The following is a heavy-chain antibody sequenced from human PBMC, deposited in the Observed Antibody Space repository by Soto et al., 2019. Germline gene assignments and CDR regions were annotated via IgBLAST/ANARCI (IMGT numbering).Heavy chain of an antibody. V-gene: IGHV4-59*11. Sequence: PSQTLPLPWSVCPRSISGHYWTWLWQSPVEGLEWFGYIFYSGSTIYNPSLKSRVTISVDTSKNQFSLKLSSVTAADTAVYYCARVGSSGWSPDYWGQGTLVTVSS. D-gene: IGHD6-19*01. CDR2: IFYSGST. J-gene: IGHJ4*02. CDR3: ARVGSSGWSPDY. CDR1: PRSISGHY.